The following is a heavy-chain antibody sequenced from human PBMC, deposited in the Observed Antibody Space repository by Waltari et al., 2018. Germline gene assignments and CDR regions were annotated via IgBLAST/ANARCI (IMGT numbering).Heavy chain of an antibody. CDR2: MNPNSGNT. V-gene: IGHV1-8*03. CDR3: ARVGSSGNYFPY. Sequence: QVQLVQSGAEVKKPGASVTVSCKASGYTFTSYDINCVRQATGQGLEWMGWMNPNSGNTAYAQKFQGRVTITRSTSISTAYMELSSLRSEDTAVYYCARVGSSGNYFPYWGQGTLVTVSS. J-gene: IGHJ4*02. CDR1: GYTFTSYD. D-gene: IGHD1-26*01.